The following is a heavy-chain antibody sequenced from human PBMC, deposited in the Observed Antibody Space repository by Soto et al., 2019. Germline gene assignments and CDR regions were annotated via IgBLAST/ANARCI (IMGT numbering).Heavy chain of an antibody. J-gene: IGHJ4*02. V-gene: IGHV3-30*18. CDR2: ISYDGSNK. CDR1: GFTFSSYG. D-gene: IGHD2-2*01. CDR3: AKGDCSSTSCYFDY. Sequence: QVQLVESGGGVVQPGRSLRLSCAASGFTFSSYGMHWVRQAPGKGLEWVAVISYDGSNKYYADSVKGRFTISRENSKNTLYLQMNSLRAEDTAVYYCAKGDCSSTSCYFDYWGQGTLVTVSS.